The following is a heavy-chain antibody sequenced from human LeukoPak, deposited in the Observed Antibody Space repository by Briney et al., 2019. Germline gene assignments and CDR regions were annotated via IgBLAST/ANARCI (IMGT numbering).Heavy chain of an antibody. CDR1: GYTFTGYH. CDR2: IYPNSGGT. D-gene: IGHD5-24*01. CDR3: ARPRGDGYNDCYYY. Sequence: ASVKVSCKASGYTFTGYHMHWVRQAPGQGLEWMGWIYPNSGGTHFAQKFQGRVTMTRDTSLSTAYMELSRLTSDDTAVYYCARPRGDGYNDCYYYWGQGTLVTVSS. V-gene: IGHV1-2*02. J-gene: IGHJ4*02.